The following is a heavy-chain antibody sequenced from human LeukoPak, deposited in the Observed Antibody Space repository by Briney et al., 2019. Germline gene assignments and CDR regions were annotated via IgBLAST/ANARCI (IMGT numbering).Heavy chain of an antibody. CDR1: GFTFSSYW. CDR2: INSDGSST. V-gene: IGHV3-74*01. Sequence: GGSLRLSCAASGFTFSSYWMHWVRRAPGKGLVWVSRINSDGSSTSYADSVKGRFTISRDNAKNTLYLQMNSLRAEDTAVYYCAKDPLLWFGESIPDAFDIWGQGTMVTVSS. CDR3: AKDPLLWFGESIPDAFDI. J-gene: IGHJ3*02. D-gene: IGHD3-10*01.